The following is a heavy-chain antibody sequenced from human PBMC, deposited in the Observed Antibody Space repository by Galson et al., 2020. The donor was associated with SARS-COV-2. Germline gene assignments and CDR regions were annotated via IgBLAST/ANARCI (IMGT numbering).Heavy chain of an antibody. D-gene: IGHD6-19*01. Sequence: QLGESLKISCAASGFTFSSYWMSWVRQAPGKGLGWVANIKQDGSEKYYVDSVKGRFTISRDNAKNSLYLQMNSLRAEDTAVYYCARDWAYSSGENYYYYGMDVWGQGTTVTVSS. V-gene: IGHV3-7*01. J-gene: IGHJ6*02. CDR3: ARDWAYSSGENYYYYGMDV. CDR2: IKQDGSEK. CDR1: GFTFSSYW.